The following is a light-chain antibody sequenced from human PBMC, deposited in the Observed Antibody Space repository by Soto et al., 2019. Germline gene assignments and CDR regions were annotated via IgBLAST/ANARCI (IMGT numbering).Light chain of an antibody. Sequence: EIVLTQSAGALSLSPGERATLSCRASQSINSNYLAWYQQKPGQPPRLLIFGASSGATGIPDRFSGSGSGTDFTLTISRLEPEDFAVYYCQQYDSSPRTFGQGTKVDIK. J-gene: IGKJ1*01. CDR1: QSINSNY. V-gene: IGKV3-20*01. CDR2: GAS. CDR3: QQYDSSPRT.